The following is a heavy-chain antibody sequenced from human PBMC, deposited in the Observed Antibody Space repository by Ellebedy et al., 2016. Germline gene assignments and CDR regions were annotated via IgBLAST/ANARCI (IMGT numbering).Heavy chain of an antibody. D-gene: IGHD5-24*01. J-gene: IGHJ4*02. CDR3: ARRRDGYNDY. Sequence: SETLSLTXTVSGGSISSSSYYWSWIRQPPGKGLEWIGYIYYSGSTNYNPSLKSRVTISVDTSKNQFSLKLSSVTAADTAVYYCARRRDGYNDYWGQGTLVTVSS. V-gene: IGHV4-61*05. CDR2: IYYSGST. CDR1: GGSISSSSYY.